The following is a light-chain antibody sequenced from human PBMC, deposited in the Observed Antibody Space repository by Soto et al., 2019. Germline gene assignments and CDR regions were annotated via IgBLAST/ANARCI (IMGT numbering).Light chain of an antibody. CDR2: GAS. CDR1: QSVSYN. CDR3: QQYNNWPLT. V-gene: IGKV3-15*01. Sequence: EIVMTQSPATLSVSPGERVTLSCRASQSVSYNLAWYQQKPGQAPRLLIYGASTRATGIPASFSGSGSGTEFTLTISSLQSEDSAVYYCQQYNNWPLTFSGGTKVEIK. J-gene: IGKJ4*01.